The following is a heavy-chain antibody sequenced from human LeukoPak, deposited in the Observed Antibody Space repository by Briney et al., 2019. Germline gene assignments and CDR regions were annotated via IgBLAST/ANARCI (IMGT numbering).Heavy chain of an antibody. CDR3: ANQYCTITDCWTLFDS. CDR1: GFTFSSYW. J-gene: IGHJ4*02. V-gene: IGHV3-74*01. CDR2: INSDGSST. Sequence: PGGSLRLSCAASGFTFSSYWMHWVRQAPGKGLVWVSRINSDGSSTSYADSVKGRFTISRDNSRNTLYLRMNSLRAEDTAVYYCANQYCTITDCWTLFDSWGQGTLVTVSS. D-gene: IGHD2-2*01.